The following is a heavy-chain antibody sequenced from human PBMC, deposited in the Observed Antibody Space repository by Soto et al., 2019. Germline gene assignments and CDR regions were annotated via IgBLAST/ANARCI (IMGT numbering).Heavy chain of an antibody. J-gene: IGHJ4*02. CDR1: GFSFSNHA. D-gene: IGHD6-19*01. Sequence: EVQLLESGGGLVQPGGSLRLSCSASGFSFSNHAMSWVRQAPGKGLEWVSAIIDDGGRAYYADSVKGMFTISRDNYRNMFALQMNSRRAEDTDGYYCARDKIEKWLVGGNLEYWGQGTQVTGSS. CDR2: IIDDGGRA. V-gene: IGHV3-23*01. CDR3: ARDKIEKWLVGGNLEY.